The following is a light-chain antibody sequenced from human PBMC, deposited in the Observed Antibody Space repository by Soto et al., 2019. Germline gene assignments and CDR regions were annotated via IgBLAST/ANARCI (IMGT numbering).Light chain of an antibody. V-gene: IGKV2-30*01. CDR1: QSLVYSDGNTY. J-gene: IGKJ4*01. Sequence: DVVMTQSPLSLPVTLGQPASISCRSNQSLVYSDGNTYLNWFQQRPGQSPRRLIYKVSNRDSGVPDRFSGSGSGTDLTLKISRVEAEDVGLYYCMQATHWPLTFGGGTKVEIK. CDR3: MQATHWPLT. CDR2: KVS.